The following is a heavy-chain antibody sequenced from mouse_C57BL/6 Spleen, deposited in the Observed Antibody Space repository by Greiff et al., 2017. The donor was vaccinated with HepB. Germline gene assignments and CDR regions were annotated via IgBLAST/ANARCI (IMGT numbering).Heavy chain of an antibody. CDR2: INPSDSET. CDR1: GYTFPSYW. Sequence: VPLQPPGTSLVKPGASVKLSCKASGYTFPSYWMHWVEQRPGQGLEWIGNINPSDSETHYNQKFKNKATLTVDKSSSTAYMQLSSLTSEDSAVYYCARSPYYGSSLSLFDVWGTGTTVTVSS. V-gene: IGHV1-61*01. D-gene: IGHD1-1*01. J-gene: IGHJ1*03. CDR3: ARSPYYGSSLSLFDV.